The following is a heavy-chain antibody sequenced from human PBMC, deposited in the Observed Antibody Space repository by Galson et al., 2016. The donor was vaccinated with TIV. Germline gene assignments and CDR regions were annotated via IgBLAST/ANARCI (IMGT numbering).Heavy chain of an antibody. CDR2: INTKTGNP. Sequence: SVKVPCKASGYTFSDYAINWVRQVPGQGLEWMGWINTKTGNPTYAQGFTGRFVFSLDTTVSTAFLQITSLKAEDTAVYYCARGRGSPPYYYYYMEHWGKGTAVTVSS. CDR3: ARGRGSPPYYYYYMEH. J-gene: IGHJ6*03. V-gene: IGHV7-4-1*02. CDR1: GYTFSDYA.